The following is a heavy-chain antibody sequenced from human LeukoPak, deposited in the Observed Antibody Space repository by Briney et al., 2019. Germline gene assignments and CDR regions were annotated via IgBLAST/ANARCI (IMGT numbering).Heavy chain of an antibody. J-gene: IGHJ4*02. CDR1: GFTFSNYG. Sequence: GALRLSCAASGFTFSNYGLHWVRQAPGKGLEWVGRIKSKTDGGTTDYAAPVKGRFTISRDDSKNTLYLQMNSLKTEDTAVYYCTTDSLHNSLPLYYFDYWGQGTLVTVSS. V-gene: IGHV3-15*01. D-gene: IGHD1-20*01. CDR2: IKSKTDGGTT. CDR3: TTDSLHNSLPLYYFDY.